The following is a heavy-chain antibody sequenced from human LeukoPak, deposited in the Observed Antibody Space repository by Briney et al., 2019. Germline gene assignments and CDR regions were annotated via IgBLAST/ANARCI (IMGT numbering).Heavy chain of an antibody. J-gene: IGHJ5*02. CDR2: IYYGGST. D-gene: IGHD3-22*01. V-gene: IGHV4-39*01. CDR3: ARAGLGNWFDP. CDR1: GGSITSSSYY. Sequence: PESLSLTCTLSGGSITSSSYYCGWIRHPPGKGLEWIGSIYYGGSTYYNPSLKSRVTISVDTSENQFSLKLSSVTAADTAVYYCARAGLGNWFDPWGQGTLVTVPS.